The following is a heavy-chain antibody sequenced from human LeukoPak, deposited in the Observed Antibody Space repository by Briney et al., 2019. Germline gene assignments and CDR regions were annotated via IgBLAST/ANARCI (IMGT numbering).Heavy chain of an antibody. CDR1: GNSVSSNSAA. V-gene: IGHV6-1*01. CDR3: AKSTGITVATFDS. Sequence: SQTLSLTCAISGNSVSSNSAAWNWIRQSPSRGLEWLGRAYYRSKWFNDYAVAVKSRISINADTSTNRVSLHLNSVTPEDTALYYCAKSTGITVATFDSWGQGTLVTVSS. CDR2: AYYRSKWFN. J-gene: IGHJ4*02. D-gene: IGHD6-19*01.